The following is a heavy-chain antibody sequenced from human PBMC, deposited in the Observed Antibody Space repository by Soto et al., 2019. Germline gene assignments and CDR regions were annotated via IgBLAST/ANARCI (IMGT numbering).Heavy chain of an antibody. Sequence: ASVKVSCKASGGTFSSYAISWVRQAPGQGLEWMVGIIPIFGTANYAQKFQGRVTITADESTSTAYMELSSLRSEDTAVYYCAREGGGNSHDAFDIWGQGXMVTVSS. V-gene: IGHV1-69*13. J-gene: IGHJ3*02. CDR3: AREGGGNSHDAFDI. CDR1: GGTFSSYA. CDR2: IIPIFGTA. D-gene: IGHD2-21*02.